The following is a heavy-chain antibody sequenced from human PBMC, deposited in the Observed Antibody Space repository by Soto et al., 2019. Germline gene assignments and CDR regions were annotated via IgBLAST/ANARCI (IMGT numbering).Heavy chain of an antibody. D-gene: IGHD3-10*01. Sequence: SETLSLTCAVCGGSISGYYWSWIRQPPGKGLEWVGEINHSGSTNYNPSLKSRVAISVDTSKNQFSLKLSSVTAADTAVYYCGIVRGGLLWFGANNWFDPWGQGTLVT. CDR1: GGSISGYY. V-gene: IGHV4-34*01. CDR2: INHSGST. J-gene: IGHJ5*02. CDR3: GIVRGGLLWFGANNWFDP.